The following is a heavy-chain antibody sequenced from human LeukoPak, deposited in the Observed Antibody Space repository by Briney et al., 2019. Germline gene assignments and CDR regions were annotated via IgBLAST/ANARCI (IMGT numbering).Heavy chain of an antibody. CDR2: IYHSGST. CDR3: ARGGGYASPIGY. Sequence: SETLSLTCTLSGGSISTYYWNWIRHPPGKGLELIGYIYHSGSTNYNPSLKSRVTISVDTSKNQFSLKLSSVTAADTAVYYCARGGGYASPIGYWGQGALVTVSS. V-gene: IGHV4-59*01. CDR1: GGSISTYY. J-gene: IGHJ4*02. D-gene: IGHD5-12*01.